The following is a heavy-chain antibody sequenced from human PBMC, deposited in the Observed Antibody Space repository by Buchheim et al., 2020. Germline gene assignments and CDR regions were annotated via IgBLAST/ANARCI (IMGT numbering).Heavy chain of an antibody. CDR2: IYHSGST. Sequence: QLQLQESGSGLVKPSQTLSLTCAVSGGSISSGGYSWSWIRPPPGKGLEWIGYIYHSGSTYYNPSLKSRVTISVDRSKKQFSLKLSSVTAADTAVYYCASYYYDSSGYYFDYWGQGTL. J-gene: IGHJ4*02. V-gene: IGHV4-30-2*01. CDR3: ASYYYDSSGYYFDY. CDR1: GGSISSGGYS. D-gene: IGHD3-22*01.